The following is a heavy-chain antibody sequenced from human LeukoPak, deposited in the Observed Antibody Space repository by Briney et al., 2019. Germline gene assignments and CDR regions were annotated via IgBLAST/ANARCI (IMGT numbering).Heavy chain of an antibody. Sequence: SETLSLTCAVYGGSFSDYYWSWIRQPPGKGLEWIGEINHSGSTNYNPSLRSRVTISVDTSKKYFSLRLSSVTAADTALYYCARGTLYSGWSYYFDSWGQGTLVTVSS. CDR1: GGSFSDYY. CDR3: ARGTLYSGWSYYFDS. V-gene: IGHV4-34*01. D-gene: IGHD6-19*01. J-gene: IGHJ4*02. CDR2: INHSGST.